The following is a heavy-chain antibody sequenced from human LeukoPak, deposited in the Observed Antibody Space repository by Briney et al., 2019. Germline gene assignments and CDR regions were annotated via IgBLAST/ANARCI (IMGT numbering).Heavy chain of an antibody. CDR1: GGSFSGYY. J-gene: IGHJ3*02. CDR2: INHSGST. Sequence: SETLSLTCAVYGGSFSGYYWSWIRQPPGKGLEWIGEINHSGSTNYNPSLKSRVTISVDTSKDQFSLKLSSVTAADTAVYYCARTTIRITMIVVGNRRAFDIWGQGTMVTVSS. CDR3: ARTTIRITMIVVGNRRAFDI. D-gene: IGHD3-22*01. V-gene: IGHV4-34*01.